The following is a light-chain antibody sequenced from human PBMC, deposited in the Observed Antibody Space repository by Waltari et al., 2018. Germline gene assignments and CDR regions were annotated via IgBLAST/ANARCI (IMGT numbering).Light chain of an antibody. J-gene: IGKJ1*01. CDR1: QSVTRTV. CDR2: GAS. V-gene: IGKV3-20*01. CDR3: QHYLRLPAT. Sequence: CRARQSVTRTVAWYQQKPGQAPRLLIYGASNRATGIPDRFSGSGSGTDFSLTISRLEPEDFAVYYCQHYLRLPATFGQGTKVEIK.